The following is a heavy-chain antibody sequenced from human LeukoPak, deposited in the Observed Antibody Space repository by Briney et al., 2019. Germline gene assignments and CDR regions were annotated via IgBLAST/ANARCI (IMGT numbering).Heavy chain of an antibody. J-gene: IGHJ4*02. CDR1: GFSLSRYA. CDR2: ISDSGGST. D-gene: IGHD4-23*01. V-gene: IGHV3-23*01. CDR3: AKPAGVTYRNFDY. Sequence: GGSLRLSCAVSGFSLSRYAMSWVRKAPGKGLEWVSAISDSGGSTYYADSVKGRFTISRDNSKNTLYLQMNSLRAEDTAVYYCAKPAGVTYRNFDYWGQGTLVTVSS.